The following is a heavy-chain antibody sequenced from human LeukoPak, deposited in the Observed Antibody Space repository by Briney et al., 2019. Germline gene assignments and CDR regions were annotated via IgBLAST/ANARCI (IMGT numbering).Heavy chain of an antibody. D-gene: IGHD4-11*01. CDR2: IYYSGNT. CDR1: GGSISNYY. Sequence: SETLSLTCTVSGGSISNYYWGWIRQAPGKGLEWIGSIYYSGNTYYNPSLKSRVTISVDTSKNQFSLKLSSVTAADTAVYYCARDRRYSTYPFDYWGQGTLVTVSS. CDR3: ARDRRYSTYPFDY. V-gene: IGHV4-39*07. J-gene: IGHJ4*02.